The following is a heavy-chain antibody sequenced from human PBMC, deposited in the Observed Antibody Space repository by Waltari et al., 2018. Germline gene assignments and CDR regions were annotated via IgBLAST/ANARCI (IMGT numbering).Heavy chain of an antibody. D-gene: IGHD2-15*01. CDR3: VGWYFFDY. J-gene: IGHJ4*02. CDR2: ISDSGGST. CDR1: GFTFSAYA. V-gene: IGHV3-23*01. Sequence: EVQLLESEGGLVQPGGSLRLSCAASGFTFSAYAMNWVRQAPGKGLEWVSAISDSGGSTFYADSVKGRFTISRDNSKSTLYLQMNSLRAEDTAVYYCVGWYFFDYWGQGTLVTVS.